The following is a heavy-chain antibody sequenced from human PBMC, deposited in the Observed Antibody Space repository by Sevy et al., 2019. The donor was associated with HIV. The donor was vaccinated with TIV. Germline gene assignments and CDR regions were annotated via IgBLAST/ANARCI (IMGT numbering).Heavy chain of an antibody. CDR2: ISYAGSHT. J-gene: IGHJ4*01. CDR3: VRDRGYYAFIPSGY. V-gene: IGHV3-30-3*01. CDR1: GFNFGTHA. D-gene: IGHD4-17*01. Sequence: GGYLRLSCEGSGFNFGTHAIHWVRQPPGRGLEWVAVISYAGSHTYYADSVKGRFNISRDNSKNTLCLQMNSLRHEDSAIYFCVRDRGYYAFIPSGYWGQGTQVTVSS.